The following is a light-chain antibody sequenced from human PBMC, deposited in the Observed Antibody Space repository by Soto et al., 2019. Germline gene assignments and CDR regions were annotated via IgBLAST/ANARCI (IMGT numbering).Light chain of an antibody. CDR2: EVN. CDR3: SSYTTSDTYWV. V-gene: IGLV2-14*01. J-gene: IGLJ3*02. CDR1: SSDVGGYRF. Sequence: QSVLTQPASVSGSPGQSITISCTGTSSDVGGYRFVSWYQQHPGKAPKLMIFEVNNRPSGVSHRFSGSKSGNTASLTISGLQAEDEADYYCSSYTTSDTYWVFGGGTKVTVL.